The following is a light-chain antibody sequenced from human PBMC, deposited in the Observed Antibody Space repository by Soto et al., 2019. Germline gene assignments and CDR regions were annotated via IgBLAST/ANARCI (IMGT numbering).Light chain of an antibody. J-gene: IGKJ1*01. CDR1: QSISSSY. CDR3: HQYGTSSWT. V-gene: IGKV3-20*01. CDR2: GAS. Sequence: EIVLTQSPGTLSLSPGERATLSCRASQSISSSYLAWFQQKPGQAPRLLIYGASNRATGIPDRFSGSGSGTDFTLTISRLEPEDFAVYYCHQYGTSSWTFGQGTKVEIK.